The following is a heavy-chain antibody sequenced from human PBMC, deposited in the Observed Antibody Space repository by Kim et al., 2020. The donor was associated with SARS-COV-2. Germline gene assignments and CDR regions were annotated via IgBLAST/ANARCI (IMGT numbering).Heavy chain of an antibody. CDR2: IHYSGST. Sequence: SETLSLTCTVSGGSISSYYWSWIRQPPGKGLEWIGYIHYSGSTNYNPSLKSRVTISVDTSKNQFSLKLSAVTAADTAVYYCARIPLFGFGGFIGAFDIWGQGTMVTVSS. V-gene: IGHV4-59*01. J-gene: IGHJ3*02. D-gene: IGHD3-10*01. CDR1: GGSISSYY. CDR3: ARIPLFGFGGFIGAFDI.